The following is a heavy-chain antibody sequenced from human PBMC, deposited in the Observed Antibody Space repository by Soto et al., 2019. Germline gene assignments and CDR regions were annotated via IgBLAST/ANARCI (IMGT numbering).Heavy chain of an antibody. V-gene: IGHV1-2*02. Sequence: ASVKVSCKTSGYTFTGFDIHWVRQAPGQGLEWMGWINPSIGGTEYALKFQGRVTMTGDTSSSTAYMALSTLRSDDTAVYYCARGYSTGWASIFYYYAMDVWGQGTTVTVSS. D-gene: IGHD6-19*01. CDR2: INPSIGGT. CDR3: ARGYSTGWASIFYYYAMDV. J-gene: IGHJ6*02. CDR1: GYTFTGFD.